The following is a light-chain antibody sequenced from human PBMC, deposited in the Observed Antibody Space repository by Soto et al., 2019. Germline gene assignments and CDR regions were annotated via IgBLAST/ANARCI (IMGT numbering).Light chain of an antibody. CDR1: NIGSQS. J-gene: IGLJ3*02. V-gene: IGLV3-21*04. CDR3: QVWDSRSDRPV. CDR2: YDS. Sequence: SSELTQTPSLSVAPEKTASITCAGDNIGSQSVHWYQHKPGQAPILVMRYDSDRPSGIPERFSGSNSGNTATLTISRVEAGDEADYYCQVWDSRSDRPVFGGGTKLTVL.